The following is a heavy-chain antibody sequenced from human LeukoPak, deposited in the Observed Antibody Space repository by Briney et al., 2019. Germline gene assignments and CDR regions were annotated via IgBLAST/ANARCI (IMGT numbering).Heavy chain of an antibody. Sequence: GGSLRLSCGASGFTFDDYGMSWVRQTPGKGLEWVSGINWNGGSTGYTDSVEGRFTISRDNAKNSLYLQMNSLKASDTAMYYCARQARYGDDDYWGQGTLVTVSS. V-gene: IGHV3-20*04. CDR2: INWNGGST. J-gene: IGHJ4*02. CDR1: GFTFDDYG. D-gene: IGHD2-21*01. CDR3: ARQARYGDDDY.